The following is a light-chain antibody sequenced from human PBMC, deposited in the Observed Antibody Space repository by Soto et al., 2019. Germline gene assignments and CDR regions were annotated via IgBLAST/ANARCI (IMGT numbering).Light chain of an antibody. CDR3: SSYTSSSTRV. CDR1: SRDVGGYNY. CDR2: EVS. V-gene: IGLV2-14*01. J-gene: IGLJ3*02. Sequence: QSALTQPASVSGSPGQSITISCTGTSRDVGGYNYVYWYQQHPGKAPKLMIYEVSNRNSGVSNRFSGSKSGNTASLTISGLQAEDEADYYCSSYTSSSTRVFGGGTKLTVL.